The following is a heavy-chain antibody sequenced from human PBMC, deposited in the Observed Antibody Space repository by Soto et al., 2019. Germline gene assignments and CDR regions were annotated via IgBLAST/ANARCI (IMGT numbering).Heavy chain of an antibody. Sequence: AGGSLRLSCVASGLTFSSYEMNWVRQAPGRGLEWVSYISDSGGTVYYADSVKGRFTVSRDNAQNSVYLQMNSLRTEDTAVYYCARDLLHYDFWSGYSAYFYYGMDVWGPGTTVTVSS. CDR1: GLTFSSYE. V-gene: IGHV3-48*03. D-gene: IGHD3-3*01. J-gene: IGHJ6*02. CDR2: ISDSGGTV. CDR3: ARDLLHYDFWSGYSAYFYYGMDV.